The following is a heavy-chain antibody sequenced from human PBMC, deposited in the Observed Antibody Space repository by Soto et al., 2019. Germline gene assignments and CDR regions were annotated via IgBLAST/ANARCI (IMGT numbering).Heavy chain of an antibody. D-gene: IGHD6-13*01. CDR1: GGSISSGGYY. CDR3: ASSARGDSSSWYRAGWWFDP. V-gene: IGHV4-31*03. J-gene: IGHJ5*02. Sequence: SETLSLTCTVSGGSISSGGYYWSWIRQHPGKGLEWIGYIYYSGSTYYNPSLKSRVTISVDTSKNQFSLKLSSVTAADTAVYYCASSARGDSSSWYRAGWWFDPWGQGTLVTVSS. CDR2: IYYSGST.